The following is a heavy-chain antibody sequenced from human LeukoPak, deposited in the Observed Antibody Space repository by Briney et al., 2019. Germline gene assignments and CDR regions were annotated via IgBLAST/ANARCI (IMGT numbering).Heavy chain of an antibody. D-gene: IGHD5-24*01. CDR3: ARDRGLNY. CDR2: ISSTGGTA. J-gene: IGHJ4*02. V-gene: IGHV3-48*02. CDR1: GFTFSSHN. Sequence: GGSLRLSCAASGFTFSSHNMNWVRQAPGKGLEWVSFISSTGGTAYYADSVKGRFTISRDNVQNSLFLQMNSLRDEDTAVYYCARDRGLNYWGQGTLVTVSS.